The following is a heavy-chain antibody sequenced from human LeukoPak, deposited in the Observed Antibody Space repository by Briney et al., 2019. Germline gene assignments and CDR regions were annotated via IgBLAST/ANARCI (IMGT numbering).Heavy chain of an antibody. CDR3: ARIYCSSTSCYAPP. D-gene: IGHD2-2*01. J-gene: IGHJ5*02. CDR2: INHSGST. Sequence: SGTLSLTCAVSGGSISSSNWWSWIRQPPGKGLEWIGEINHSGSTNYNPSLKSRVTISVDTSKNQFSLKLSSVTAADTAVYYCARIYCSSTSCYAPPWGQGTLVTVSS. V-gene: IGHV4-4*02. CDR1: GGSISSSNW.